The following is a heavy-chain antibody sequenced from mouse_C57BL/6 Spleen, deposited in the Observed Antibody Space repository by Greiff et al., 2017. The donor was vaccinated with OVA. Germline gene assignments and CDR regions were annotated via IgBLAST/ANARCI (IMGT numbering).Heavy chain of an antibody. CDR1: GYTFTDYN. V-gene: IGHV1-22*01. Sequence: VQLQQSGPELVKPGASVKMSCKASGYTFTDYNMHWVKQSHGKSLEWIGYINPNNGGTSYNQKFKGKATLTVNKSSTTAYMELRSLTAEDSAVYYCITTVVALDDWGQGTTLTVSS. J-gene: IGHJ2*01. D-gene: IGHD1-1*01. CDR3: ITTVVALDD. CDR2: INPNNGGT.